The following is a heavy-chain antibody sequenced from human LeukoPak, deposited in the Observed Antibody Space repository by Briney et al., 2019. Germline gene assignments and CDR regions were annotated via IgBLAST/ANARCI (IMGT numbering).Heavy chain of an antibody. D-gene: IGHD3-10*01. CDR2: IYYSGST. CDR1: GGSISSYY. Sequence: PSETLSLTCTVSGGSISSYYWSWIRQPPGKGLEWIADIYYSGSTNYNPSLKSRVTISVDTSKNQFSLKLYSVTAADTAVYYCARHLVYGSGTQPYFDYWGQGTLVTVSS. J-gene: IGHJ4*02. CDR3: ARHLVYGSGTQPYFDY. V-gene: IGHV4-59*08.